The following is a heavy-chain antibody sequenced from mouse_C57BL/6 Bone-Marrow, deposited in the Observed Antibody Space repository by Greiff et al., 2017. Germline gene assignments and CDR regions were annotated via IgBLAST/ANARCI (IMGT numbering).Heavy chain of an antibody. CDR3: ARTLFITTVVPDY. D-gene: IGHD1-1*01. CDR2: IHPNSGST. J-gene: IGHJ2*01. V-gene: IGHV1-64*01. Sequence: QVQLQQPGAELVKPGASVKLSCKASGYTFTSYWMHWVKQRPGQGLEWIGMIHPNSGSTNYNEKFKSKATLTVDKSSSTAYMQLSSLTSEDSAVYYCARTLFITTVVPDYWGQGTTLTVSS. CDR1: GYTFTSYW.